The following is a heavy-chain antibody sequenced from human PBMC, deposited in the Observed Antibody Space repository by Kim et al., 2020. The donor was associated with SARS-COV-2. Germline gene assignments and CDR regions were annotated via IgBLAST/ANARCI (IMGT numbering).Heavy chain of an antibody. CDR2: IYYSGST. Sequence: SETLSLTCPVSGGSISSYYWSWIRQPPGKGLEWIGYIYYSGSTNYNPSLKSRVTISVDTSKNQFSLKLSSVTAADTAVYYCARHDGIFGVVISPHYGMDVWGQGTTVTVSS. D-gene: IGHD3-3*01. V-gene: IGHV4-59*08. CDR3: ARHDGIFGVVISPHYGMDV. J-gene: IGHJ6*02. CDR1: GGSISSYY.